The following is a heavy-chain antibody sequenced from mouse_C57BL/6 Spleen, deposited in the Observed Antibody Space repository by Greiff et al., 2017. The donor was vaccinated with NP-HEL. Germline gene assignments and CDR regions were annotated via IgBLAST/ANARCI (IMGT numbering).Heavy chain of an antibody. V-gene: IGHV1-50*01. CDR2: IDPSDSYT. Sequence: QVQLKEPGAELVKPGASVKLSCKASGYTFTSYWMQWVKQRPGQGLEWIGEIDPSDSYTNYNQKFKGKATLTVDTSSSTAYMQLSSLTSEDSAVYYCARARAWFAYWGQGTLVTVSA. CDR3: ARARAWFAY. CDR1: GYTFTSYW. J-gene: IGHJ3*01.